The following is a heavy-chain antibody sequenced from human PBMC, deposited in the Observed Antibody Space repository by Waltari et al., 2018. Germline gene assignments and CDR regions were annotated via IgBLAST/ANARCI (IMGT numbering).Heavy chain of an antibody. Sequence: EVQLVQSGAEVKKPGATVKISCKVSGYTFTDYYMHWVQQAPGKGLEGMGRVDHEDGETIYAEKFQGRVTITADTSTDTAYMELSSLRSEDTAVYYCARGIAVADVLSPIDYWGQGTLVTVSS. V-gene: IGHV1-69-2*01. CDR2: VDHEDGET. CDR1: GYTFTDYY. J-gene: IGHJ4*02. CDR3: ARGIAVADVLSPIDY. D-gene: IGHD6-19*01.